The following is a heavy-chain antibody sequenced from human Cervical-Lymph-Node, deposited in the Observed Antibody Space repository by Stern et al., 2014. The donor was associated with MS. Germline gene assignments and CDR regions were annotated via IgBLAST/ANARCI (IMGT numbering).Heavy chain of an antibody. V-gene: IGHV1-69*04. CDR3: ARGGGDSSGWYRYYFDY. CDR2: IIPILGIA. Sequence: DQLVESGAEVKKPGSSVKVSCKASGGTFSSYAISWVRQAPGQGLEWMGRIIPILGIANYAQKFQGRVTITADKSTSTAYMELSSLRSEDTAMYYCARGGGDSSGWYRYYFDYWGQGTLVTVSS. D-gene: IGHD6-19*01. J-gene: IGHJ4*02. CDR1: GGTFSSYA.